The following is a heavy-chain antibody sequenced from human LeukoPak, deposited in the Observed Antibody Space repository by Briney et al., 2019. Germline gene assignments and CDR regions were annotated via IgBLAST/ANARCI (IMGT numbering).Heavy chain of an antibody. CDR3: TKAKGQSWLFSHY. J-gene: IGHJ4*02. CDR2: ISYDGSNK. V-gene: IGHV3-30-3*01. Sequence: GGSLRLSCAASGFTFSSYAMHWVRQAPGKGLEWVAVISYDGSNKYYADSVKGRFTVSRDNSKSTVYLQMNDLRGEDTAIYYCTKAKGQSWLFSHYWGRGTLVTVSS. CDR1: GFTFSSYA. D-gene: IGHD3-22*01.